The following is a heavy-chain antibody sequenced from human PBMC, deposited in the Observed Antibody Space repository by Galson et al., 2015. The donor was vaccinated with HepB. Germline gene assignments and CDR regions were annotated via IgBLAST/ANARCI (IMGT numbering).Heavy chain of an antibody. CDR3: ARDFRKSQLLSNFAI. J-gene: IGHJ3*02. CDR1: GGTFSNYV. V-gene: IGHV1-69*13. CDR2: TIHMFRTT. D-gene: IGHD2-2*01. Sequence: SVKVSCKASGGTFSNYVFNWVRQAPGQGLEWMGGTIHMFRTTNYAQRFEGRLTITADESTRTAYMELRSLRSEDTAVYYCARDFRKSQLLSNFAIWGQGTMVSVSS.